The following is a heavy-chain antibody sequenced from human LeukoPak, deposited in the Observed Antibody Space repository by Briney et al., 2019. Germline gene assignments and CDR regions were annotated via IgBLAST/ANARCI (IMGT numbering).Heavy chain of an antibody. CDR1: GFTFSSYE. Sequence: GGSLRLSCVASGFTFSSYEMNWVRQAPGKGLEWVSYISGSDNTIYYADSVKGRFTISRDNAQNSLYLQMNSLRAEDTALYYCAREGHYYFDYWGQGTLVTVSS. J-gene: IGHJ4*02. CDR2: ISGSDNTI. CDR3: AREGHYYFDY. V-gene: IGHV3-48*03.